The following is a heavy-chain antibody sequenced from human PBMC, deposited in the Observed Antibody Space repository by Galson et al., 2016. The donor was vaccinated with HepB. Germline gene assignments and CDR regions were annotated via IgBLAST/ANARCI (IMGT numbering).Heavy chain of an antibody. CDR2: IYYSGST. CDR1: GGSISSYY. CDR3: ARAEHYDCHQGLDY. D-gene: IGHD3-3*01. V-gene: IGHV4-59*01. J-gene: IGHJ4*02. Sequence: SETLSLTCTVSGGSISSYYWCWIRQPPGKGLGWIGFIYYSGSTNYNPSPKIRVTISLDTSKNQCSLNLSSVTAADAAVYYCARAEHYDCHQGLDYWGQGTLVTVSS.